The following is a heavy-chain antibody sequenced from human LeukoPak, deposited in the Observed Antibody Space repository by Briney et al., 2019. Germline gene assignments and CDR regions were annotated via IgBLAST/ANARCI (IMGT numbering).Heavy chain of an antibody. CDR1: GGSLSSNGYY. J-gene: IGHJ4*02. D-gene: IGHD3-10*01. V-gene: IGHV4-39*01. CDR3: ARVRFGITMVRGAHGGYFDY. Sequence: PSETLSLTCTVSGGSLSSNGYYWGWTRQPPGKGLEWIGSVYYAGSSFYSPSINSRVTMYVHTSKTQFSLKMSSVPAADTAVYYCARVRFGITMVRGAHGGYFDYWGQGTLVTVSS. CDR2: VYYAGSS.